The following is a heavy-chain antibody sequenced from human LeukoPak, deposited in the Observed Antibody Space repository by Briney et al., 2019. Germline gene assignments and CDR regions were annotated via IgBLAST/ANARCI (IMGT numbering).Heavy chain of an antibody. J-gene: IGHJ4*02. V-gene: IGHV3-74*01. Sequence: GGSLRLSCVDPGFTFSNYWMLSVRPAPGEGLEWVSRMNGDGISTTHADSVKGRFIISRDNSKNTLYLQMDCLRAEDTAVYYCTTLAGSNFPSDHWGQGTLVTVSS. CDR3: TTLAGSNFPSDH. CDR2: MNGDGIST. D-gene: IGHD4-23*01. CDR1: GFTFSNYW.